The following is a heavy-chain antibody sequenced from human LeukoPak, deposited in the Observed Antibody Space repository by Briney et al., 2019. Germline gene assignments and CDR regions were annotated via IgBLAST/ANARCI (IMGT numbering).Heavy chain of an antibody. J-gene: IGHJ6*02. CDR3: ARNPRSWTFMDV. CDR2: IYYSGST. V-gene: IGHV4-59*01. Sequence: NPSETLSLTCTVSGGSISSYYWSWIRQPPGKGLEWIGYIYYSGSTNYNPSLKGRVTISVDTSKNQFSLKLSSVTAADTAVYYCARNPRSWTFMDVWGQGTTVTVSS. D-gene: IGHD6-13*01. CDR1: GGSISSYY.